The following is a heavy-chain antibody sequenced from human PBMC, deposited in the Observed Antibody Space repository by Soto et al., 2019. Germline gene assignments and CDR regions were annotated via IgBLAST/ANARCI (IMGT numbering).Heavy chain of an antibody. J-gene: IGHJ4*02. D-gene: IGHD3-22*01. CDR3: AREGDYYDSIGYYPALSY. V-gene: IGHV4-30-4*01. Sequence: QVQLQESGPGLVKPSQTLSLTCTVSGGSISSGDYYWSWIRQPPGKGLEWIGYIYYSGSTYYNPSLMSRVTISVDTSKNQFSLELSSLTAADTAVYYWAREGDYYDSIGYYPALSYWGQGTLVTVSS. CDR2: IYYSGST. CDR1: GGSISSGDYY.